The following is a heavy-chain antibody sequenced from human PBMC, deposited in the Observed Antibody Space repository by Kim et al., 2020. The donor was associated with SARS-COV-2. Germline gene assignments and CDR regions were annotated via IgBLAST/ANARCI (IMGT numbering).Heavy chain of an antibody. D-gene: IGHD5-18*01. CDR3: ARGGKGPYSYGPEIFDY. Sequence: ASVKVSCKASGYTFTSYGISWVRQAPGQGLEWMGWISAYNGNTNYAQKLQGRVTMTTDTSTSTAYMELRSLRSDDTAVYYCARGGKGPYSYGPEIFDYWGQGTLVTVSS. J-gene: IGHJ4*02. CDR2: ISAYNGNT. V-gene: IGHV1-18*04. CDR1: GYTFTSYG.